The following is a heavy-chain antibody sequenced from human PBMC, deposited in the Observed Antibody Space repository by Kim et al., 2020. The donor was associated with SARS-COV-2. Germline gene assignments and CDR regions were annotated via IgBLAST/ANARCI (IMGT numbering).Heavy chain of an antibody. J-gene: IGHJ6*02. CDR1: GGTFSSYA. CDR2: IIPIFGTA. D-gene: IGHD2-2*01. Sequence: SVKVSCKASGGTFSSYAISWVRQAPGQGLEWMGGIIPIFGTANYAQKLQGRVTITADESTSTAYMELSSLRSEDTAVYYCSSDTVVVVPAAIHYYYGMDFWGQGTTVTVSS. CDR3: SSDTVVVVPAAIHYYYGMDF. V-gene: IGHV1-69*13.